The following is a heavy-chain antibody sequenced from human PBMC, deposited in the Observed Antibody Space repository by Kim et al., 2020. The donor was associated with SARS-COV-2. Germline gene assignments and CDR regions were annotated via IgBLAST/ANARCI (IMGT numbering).Heavy chain of an antibody. V-gene: IGHV7-4-1*02. CDR2: INTNTGNP. J-gene: IGHJ4*02. CDR1: GYTFTSYA. CDR3: ARGAHSFDY. Sequence: ASVKVSCKASGYTFTSYAMNWVRQAPGQGLEWMGWINTNTGNPTYAQGFTGRLFFSLATSVRPAYLQISSLQAEDPAVYYCARGAHSFDYWCQGPLVTVS.